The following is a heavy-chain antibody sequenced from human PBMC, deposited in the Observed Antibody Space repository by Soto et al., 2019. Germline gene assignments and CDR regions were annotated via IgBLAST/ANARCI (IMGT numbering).Heavy chain of an antibody. Sequence: ERLLLDSGGDLVQSGGSLRLSCAASGFTFSNVVMSWVRQAPGKGPEWVSSISESGDRADYADSVKGRFTISRDNSKNTLYLQMKSLRAEDTAIYYCARGGTTTRTTPTRGLDPWGQGTLVTVSS. CDR1: GFTFSNVV. V-gene: IGHV3-23*01. CDR2: ISESGDRA. D-gene: IGHD3-16*01. J-gene: IGHJ5*02. CDR3: ARGGTTTRTTPTRGLDP.